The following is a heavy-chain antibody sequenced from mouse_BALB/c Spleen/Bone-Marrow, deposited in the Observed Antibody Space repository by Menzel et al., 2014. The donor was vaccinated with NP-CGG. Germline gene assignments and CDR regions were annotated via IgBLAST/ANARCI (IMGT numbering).Heavy chain of an antibody. V-gene: IGHV1-7*01. D-gene: IGHD2-1*01. CDR1: GYTFTSYW. Sequence: QVQLKESGAELAKPGASVKMSCKASGYTFTSYWMHWVKQRPGQGLEWIGYINPSTGYTDYNQKFNDKATLTADKSSSTAYMQLSGLTSKDSAVYYCARGNPLYAMDYWGQGTSVTVSS. CDR3: ARGNPLYAMDY. CDR2: INPSTGYT. J-gene: IGHJ4*01.